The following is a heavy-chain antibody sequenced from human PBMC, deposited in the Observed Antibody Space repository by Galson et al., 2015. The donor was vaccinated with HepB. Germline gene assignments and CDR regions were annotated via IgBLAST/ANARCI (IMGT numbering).Heavy chain of an antibody. D-gene: IGHD4/OR15-4a*01. Sequence: PALVKPTQTLTLTCTFSGFSLSTSGVGVGWIRQPPGKALEWLALIYWDDDKRYSPSLKSRPTITKDTSKNQVVLKMTNMDPVDTATYNCAHRVPYGMDVWGPGTTVALS. V-gene: IGHV2-5*02. CDR3: AHRVPYGMDV. CDR2: IYWDDDK. CDR1: GFSLSTSGVG. J-gene: IGHJ6*02.